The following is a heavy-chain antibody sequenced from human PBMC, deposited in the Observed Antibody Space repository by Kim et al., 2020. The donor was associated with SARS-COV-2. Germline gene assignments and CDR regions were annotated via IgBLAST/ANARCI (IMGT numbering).Heavy chain of an antibody. CDR2: ISAYNGNT. D-gene: IGHD2-2*02. V-gene: IGHV1-18*01. CDR1: GYTFTSYG. Sequence: ASVKVSCKASGYTFTSYGISWVRQAPGQGLEWMGWISAYNGNTNYAQKLQGRVTMTTDTSTSTAYMELRSLRSDDTAVYYCARVVVSGVVPAAIPGENWFDPWGQGTLVTVSS. J-gene: IGHJ5*02. CDR3: ARVVVSGVVPAAIPGENWFDP.